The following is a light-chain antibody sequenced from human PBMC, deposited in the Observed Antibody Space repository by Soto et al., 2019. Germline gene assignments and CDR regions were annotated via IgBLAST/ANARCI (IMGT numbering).Light chain of an antibody. CDR3: CSYAGSSTYV. Sequence: QSVLTQPASVSGSPGQSITISCTGTRSDVGSYNLVSWYQQHPGDAPKLMIYEVTKRPSGVSYRFSGSKSGNTASLTISGLQADDEADYNCCSYAGSSTYVCGTGTKVTVL. V-gene: IGLV2-23*02. J-gene: IGLJ1*01. CDR1: RSDVGSYNL. CDR2: EVT.